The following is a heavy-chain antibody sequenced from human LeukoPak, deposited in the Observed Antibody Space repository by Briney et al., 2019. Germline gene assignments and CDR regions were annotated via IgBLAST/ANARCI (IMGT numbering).Heavy chain of an antibody. CDR1: GGSFSGYY. CDR2: INHSGST. V-gene: IGHV4-34*01. Sequence: KPSETLSLTCAVHGGSFSGYYWSWIRQPPGKGLEWLGEINHSGSTNYNPSLKSRVRISVATSKTQFSLKLRSVTAADTDVYYCARVGTSNWLFYFDQWGQGTLVTVSS. CDR3: ARVGTSNWLFYFDQ. D-gene: IGHD3-9*01. J-gene: IGHJ4*02.